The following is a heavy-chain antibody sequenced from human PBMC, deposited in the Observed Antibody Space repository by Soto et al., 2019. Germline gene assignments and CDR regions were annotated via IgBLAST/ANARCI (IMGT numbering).Heavy chain of an antibody. Sequence: EVQLVESGGGLVQPGRSLRLSCAASGFTFDDHAMHWVRQGPGNGLEWVSGISSNSASVGYADSVQGRFTISRDNAQNSLYLQMNSLRPEDTAWYYCAKGKRYCSSASCYFLPRVDDPCGQGTLVTVSS. CDR2: ISSNSASV. CDR3: AKGKRYCSSASCYFLPRVDDP. CDR1: GFTFDDHA. J-gene: IGHJ5*02. V-gene: IGHV3-9*01. D-gene: IGHD2-2*01.